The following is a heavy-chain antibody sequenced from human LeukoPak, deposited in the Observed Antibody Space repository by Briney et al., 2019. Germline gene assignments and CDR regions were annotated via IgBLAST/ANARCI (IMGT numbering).Heavy chain of an antibody. CDR3: ARDPEYSSSSLDY. V-gene: IGHV3-74*01. Sequence: GSLRLSCAASGFTFSSYWMHWVRQAPGKGLVLVSRINTDGSSTSYADSVKGRFTISRDNAKNTLYLQMNSLRAEDTAVYYCARDPEYSSSSLDYWGQGTLVTVSS. CDR1: GFTFSSYW. CDR2: INTDGSST. D-gene: IGHD6-6*01. J-gene: IGHJ4*02.